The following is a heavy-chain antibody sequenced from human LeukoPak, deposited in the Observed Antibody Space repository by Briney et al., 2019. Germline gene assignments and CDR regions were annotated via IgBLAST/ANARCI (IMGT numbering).Heavy chain of an antibody. J-gene: IGHJ4*02. CDR1: GFTFSSYG. V-gene: IGHV3-30*19. CDR3: ARDPHCSSTSCQGDY. Sequence: GGSLRLSCAASGFTFSSYGMHWVRQAPGKGLEWVAVISYDGSNKYYADSVKGRFTISRDNSKNTLYLQMNSLRAEDTAVYYCARDPHCSSTSCQGDYWGQGTLVTVSS. D-gene: IGHD2-2*01. CDR2: ISYDGSNK.